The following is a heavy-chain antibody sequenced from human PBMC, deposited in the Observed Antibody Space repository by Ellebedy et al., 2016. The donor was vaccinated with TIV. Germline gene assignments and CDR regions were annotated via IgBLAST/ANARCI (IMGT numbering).Heavy chain of an antibody. J-gene: IGHJ4*02. CDR2: ITYNGGNT. Sequence: PGGSLRLSCAASGFTFDDYAMHWVRQAPGKGLEWVSLITYNGGNTYYADSLKGRFTVSRDNSKNSLYLQMNGLRPEDSALYYCAKDRHSNNWYGSDYWGQGTLVTVSS. V-gene: IGHV3-43D*03. D-gene: IGHD6-13*01. CDR1: GFTFDDYA. CDR3: AKDRHSNNWYGSDY.